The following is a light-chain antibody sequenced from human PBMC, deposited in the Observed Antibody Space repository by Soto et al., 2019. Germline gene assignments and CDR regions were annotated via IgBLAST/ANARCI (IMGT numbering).Light chain of an antibody. CDR3: QQTYSIFN. J-gene: IGKJ5*01. Sequence: DIQMCQSPSSLSASVGDRVTITCRSSQTINKYINWYQHKPGKAPKLLIYAASNLQSGVPSRFSGSGSGTDFTLTISSLQPEDFGTYYCQQTYSIFNFGQGTRLEIK. CDR1: QTINKY. CDR2: AAS. V-gene: IGKV1-39*01.